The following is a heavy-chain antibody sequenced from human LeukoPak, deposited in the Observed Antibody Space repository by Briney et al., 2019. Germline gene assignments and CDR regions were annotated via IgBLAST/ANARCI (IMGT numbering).Heavy chain of an antibody. Sequence: APVKVSCKASGYTFTGYYMHWVRQAPGQGLEWMGRINPNSGGTNYAQKFQGRVTMTRDTSISTAYMELSRLRSDDTAVYYCARGPGDSSGYYYFPKDDAFDIWGQGTMVTVSS. CDR2: INPNSGGT. V-gene: IGHV1-2*06. J-gene: IGHJ3*02. D-gene: IGHD3-22*01. CDR1: GYTFTGYY. CDR3: ARGPGDSSGYYYFPKDDAFDI.